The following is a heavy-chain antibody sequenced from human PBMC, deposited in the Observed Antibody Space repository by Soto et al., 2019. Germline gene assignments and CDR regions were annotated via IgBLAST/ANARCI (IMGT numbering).Heavy chain of an antibody. J-gene: IGHJ6*02. CDR2: ISGSGGST. V-gene: IGHV3-23*01. CDR1: GFTFISYA. D-gene: IGHD5-18*01. Sequence: EVQLLESGGGLVQPGGSLRLSCAASGFTFISYAMSWVRQAPGKGLAWVSAISGSGGSTYYADSVKGRFTISRDKSKNTLYLQMNGLGTEDTAVYYCAKDSRYSYDLGYYYYGMAVWGQGTTVTVSS. CDR3: AKDSRYSYDLGYYYYGMAV.